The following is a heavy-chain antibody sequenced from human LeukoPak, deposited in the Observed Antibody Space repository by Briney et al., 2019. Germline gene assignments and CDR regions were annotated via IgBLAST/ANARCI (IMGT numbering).Heavy chain of an antibody. CDR3: ARHSRKPGIAVAGIDY. CDR1: GGSISSGGYY. V-gene: IGHV4-31*03. J-gene: IGHJ4*02. D-gene: IGHD6-19*01. Sequence: SETLSLTCTVSGGSISSGGYYWSWIRQHPGKGLEWIGYIYYSGSTYYNPSLKSRVTISVDTSKNQFSLKLSSVTAADTAVYYCARHSRKPGIAVAGIDYWGQGTLVTVSS. CDR2: IYYSGST.